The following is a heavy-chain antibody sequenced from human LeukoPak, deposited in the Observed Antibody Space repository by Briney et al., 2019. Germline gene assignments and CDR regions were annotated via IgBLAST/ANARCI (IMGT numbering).Heavy chain of an antibody. V-gene: IGHV4-39*07. D-gene: IGHD2-2*01. Sequence: SETLSLTCTVSGDSISSSSYYWGWIRQPPGKGLEWIVNIYYSGRTYYSPSLKSRLTISVDTSKNQFSLRLTSVTAADTAVYYCARVHDLGYCTSTTCYGGYYFDYWGQGTLVTVSS. J-gene: IGHJ4*02. CDR1: GDSISSSSYY. CDR3: ARVHDLGYCTSTTCYGGYYFDY. CDR2: IYYSGRT.